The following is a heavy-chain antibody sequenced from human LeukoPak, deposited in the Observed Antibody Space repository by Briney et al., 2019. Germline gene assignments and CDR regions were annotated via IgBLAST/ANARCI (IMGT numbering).Heavy chain of an antibody. CDR2: INPNSGGT. V-gene: IGHV1-2*02. Sequence: GASVKASCKASGYTFTGYYMHWVRQAPGQGLEWMGWINPNSGGTNYAQKFQGRVTMTRDTSISTAYMELSRLRSDDTAVYYCARGPFDYNQGGKLHWFDPWGQGTLVTVSS. D-gene: IGHD4-11*01. CDR1: GYTFTGYY. CDR3: ARGPFDYNQGGKLHWFDP. J-gene: IGHJ5*02.